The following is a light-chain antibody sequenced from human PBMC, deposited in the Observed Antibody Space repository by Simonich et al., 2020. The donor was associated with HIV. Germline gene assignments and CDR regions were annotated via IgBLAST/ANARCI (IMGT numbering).Light chain of an antibody. J-gene: IGKJ3*01. V-gene: IGKV1-12*01. CDR3: QQANSFPFT. CDR1: QGISSY. Sequence: DIQMTQSPSSVSASVGDRVTITCRASQGISSYLDWYQQKTGKAPNLLIYSASTLQSWLPSRFSGSGSGTDFTLTISSLQPEDVATYHCQQANSFPFTFGPGTKVDIK. CDR2: SAS.